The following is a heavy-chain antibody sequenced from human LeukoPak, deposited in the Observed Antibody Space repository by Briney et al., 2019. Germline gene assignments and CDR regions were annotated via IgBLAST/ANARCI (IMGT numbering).Heavy chain of an antibody. CDR1: GGTFSSYA. J-gene: IGHJ4*02. CDR3: ARGGYSGYPLGY. V-gene: IGHV1-8*02. D-gene: IGHD5-12*01. Sequence: ASVKVSCKASGGTFSSYAISWVRQATGQGLEWMGWMNPNSGNTGYAQKFQGRVTMTRNTSISTAYMELSSLRSEDTAVYYCARGGYSGYPLGYWGQGTLVTVSS. CDR2: MNPNSGNT.